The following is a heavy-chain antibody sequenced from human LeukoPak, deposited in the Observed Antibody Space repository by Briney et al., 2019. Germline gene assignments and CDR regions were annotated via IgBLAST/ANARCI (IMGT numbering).Heavy chain of an antibody. D-gene: IGHD2-21*02. CDR1: GFTFISYE. V-gene: IGHV3-74*01. CDR3: ARELPREVTLDY. CDR2: INTDGGRT. J-gene: IGHJ4*02. Sequence: PGGSLRLSCAASGFTFISYEMQRVRQAPGKGLVWVSRINTDGGRTSYADSVKGRFTISRDNAKNTLYLQMNSLRAEDTAVYYCARELPREVTLDYWGQGTLVTVSS.